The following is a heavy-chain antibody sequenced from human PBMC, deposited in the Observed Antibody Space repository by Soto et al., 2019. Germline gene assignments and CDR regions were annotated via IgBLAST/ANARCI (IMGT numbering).Heavy chain of an antibody. D-gene: IGHD2-15*01. CDR2: IYPGYSDT. CDR3: ARLGVQCSGGSCYSYYYYGMDV. J-gene: IGHJ6*02. V-gene: IGHV5-51*01. CDR1: GYSFTSYW. Sequence: GESLKISCKGSGYSFTSYWIVLVRQMPGKVLECLGIIYPGYSDTRYSPAFQGQVTISADKSISTAYLQWSSLKASDTAMYYCARLGVQCSGGSCYSYYYYGMDVWGQGTTVTVSS.